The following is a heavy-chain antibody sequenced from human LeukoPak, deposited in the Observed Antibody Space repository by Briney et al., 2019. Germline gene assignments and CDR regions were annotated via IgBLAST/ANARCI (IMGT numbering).Heavy chain of an antibody. D-gene: IGHD6-19*01. V-gene: IGHV3-33*01. J-gene: IGHJ5*02. CDR2: IWYDGSNK. Sequence: GGSLRLSCAASGFTFRSYGMHWVRQAPGKGLEWVAVIWYDGSNKYYADSVKGRFTISRDISKNTLYLQMNSLRAEDTAVYYCARDSLGTSSGWFDPWGQGTLVTVSS. CDR1: GFTFRSYG. CDR3: ARDSLGTSSGWFDP.